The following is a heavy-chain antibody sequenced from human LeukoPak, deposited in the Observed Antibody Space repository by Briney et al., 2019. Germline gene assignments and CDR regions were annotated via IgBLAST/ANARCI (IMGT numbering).Heavy chain of an antibody. J-gene: IGHJ4*02. CDR2: MSSSDST. Sequence: PGGSLRLSCAASGFTFSSYAMSWVRQAPGKGLEWVSAMSSSDSTYYADSVKGRFTISRGNSKNTLYLQMSSLRAEDTAVYYCAKDLRPHSSGWLFDYWGQGTLVTVSS. CDR3: AKDLRPHSSGWLFDY. CDR1: GFTFSSYA. V-gene: IGHV3-23*01. D-gene: IGHD6-19*01.